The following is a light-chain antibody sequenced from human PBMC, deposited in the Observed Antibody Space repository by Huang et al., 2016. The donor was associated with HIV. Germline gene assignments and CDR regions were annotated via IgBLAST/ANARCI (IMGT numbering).Light chain of an antibody. Sequence: DIVMTQSPDSLAVSLGERATINRKSSQSSLYSSNNKNYLAWYQQKTGQPPKLLIYWASTRESGVPDRFSGSGSGTDFTLTISSLQAEDVAVYYCQQYYSTPPYTFGQGTKLEIK. CDR1: QSSLYSSNNKNY. CDR3: QQYYSTPPYT. V-gene: IGKV4-1*01. CDR2: WAS. J-gene: IGKJ2*01.